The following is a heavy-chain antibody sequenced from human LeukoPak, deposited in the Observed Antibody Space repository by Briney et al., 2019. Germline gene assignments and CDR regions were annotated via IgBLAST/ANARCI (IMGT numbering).Heavy chain of an antibody. CDR3: ARRWGGSSSSKMDV. Sequence: KASETLSLTCTVSGGSISSSSYYWGWIRQPPGKGLEWIGSISYRGNTFYNPSLKSRVTISVDTSKNQFSLKLSSVTAADTAVYYCARRWGGSSSSKMDVWGKGTTVTVSS. CDR1: GGSISSSSYY. J-gene: IGHJ6*04. CDR2: ISYRGNT. D-gene: IGHD6-6*01. V-gene: IGHV4-39*07.